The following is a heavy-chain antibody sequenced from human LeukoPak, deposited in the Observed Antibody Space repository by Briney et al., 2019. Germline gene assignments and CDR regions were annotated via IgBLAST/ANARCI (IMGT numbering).Heavy chain of an antibody. Sequence: SETLSLTCTVSVGSLSSYYWSWSRQPPGKGLEWIGYIYYSGSTNYNPSLKSRVTISVDTSKNQFSLKLSSVTATDTAVYYCARYYGDYEDAFDIWGQGTMVTVSS. CDR3: ARYYGDYEDAFDI. J-gene: IGHJ3*02. CDR1: VGSLSSYY. V-gene: IGHV4-59*01. D-gene: IGHD4-17*01. CDR2: IYYSGST.